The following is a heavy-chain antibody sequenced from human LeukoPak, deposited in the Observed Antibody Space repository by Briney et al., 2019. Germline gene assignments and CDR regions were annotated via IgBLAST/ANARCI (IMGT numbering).Heavy chain of an antibody. Sequence: SETLSLTCTVSGGSISSSSCYWGWIRQPPGKGLEWIGSIYYSGSTYYNPSLKSRVTISVDTSKNQFSLKLSSVTAADTAVYYCASLIAAALRGAFDIWGQGTMVTVSS. V-gene: IGHV4-39*01. J-gene: IGHJ3*02. CDR1: GGSISSSSCY. CDR3: ASLIAAALRGAFDI. D-gene: IGHD6-13*01. CDR2: IYYSGST.